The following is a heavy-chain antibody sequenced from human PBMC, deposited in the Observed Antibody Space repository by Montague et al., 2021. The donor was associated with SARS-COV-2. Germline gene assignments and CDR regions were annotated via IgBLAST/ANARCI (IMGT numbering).Heavy chain of an antibody. Sequence: SETLSLTCTVSGGSTSPYYWNWIRQSPGKGLEWIGDIYYSGSTTYNPSLESRVTISVDTSKNQFSLRLSSVTAADTAVYYCARGIWYANWGQGILVTVSS. CDR1: GGSTSPYY. CDR3: ARGIWYAN. J-gene: IGHJ4*02. CDR2: IYYSGST. D-gene: IGHD6-13*01. V-gene: IGHV4-59*01.